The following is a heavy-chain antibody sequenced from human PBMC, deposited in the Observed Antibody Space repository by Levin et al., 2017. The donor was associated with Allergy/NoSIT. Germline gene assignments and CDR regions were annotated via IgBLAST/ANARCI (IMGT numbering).Heavy chain of an antibody. CDR3: ARGPDTAMVTPWFDP. CDR1: GYTFTSYD. Sequence: ASVKVSCKASGYTFTSYDINWVRQATGQGLEWMGWMNPNSGNTGYAQKFQGRVTMTRNTSISTAYMELSSLRSEDTAVYYCARGPDTAMVTPWFDPWGQGTLVTVSS. D-gene: IGHD5-18*01. J-gene: IGHJ5*02. CDR2: MNPNSGNT. V-gene: IGHV1-8*01.